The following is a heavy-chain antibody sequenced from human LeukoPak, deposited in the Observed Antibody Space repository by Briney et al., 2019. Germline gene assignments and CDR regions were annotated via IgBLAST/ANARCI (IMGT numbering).Heavy chain of an antibody. CDR3: ASGRLWSANY. D-gene: IGHD3-3*01. V-gene: IGHV4-34*01. CDR1: GGSISSYY. Sequence: TSETLSLTCTVSGGSISSYYWSWVRQPPGKGLEWIGEINHSGSTNYNPSLKSRVTISVDTSKNQFSLKLSSVTAADTAVYYCASGRLWSANYWGQGTLVTVSS. J-gene: IGHJ4*02. CDR2: INHSGST.